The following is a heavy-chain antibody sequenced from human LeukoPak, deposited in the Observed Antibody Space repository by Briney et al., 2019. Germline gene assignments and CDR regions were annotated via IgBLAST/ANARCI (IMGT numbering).Heavy chain of an antibody. D-gene: IGHD2-8*01. J-gene: IGHJ4*02. CDR2: IYTSGNT. CDR3: ARVTSRLGVCDY. V-gene: IGHV4-61*02. CDR1: GGSISSGSYY. Sequence: PSETLSLTCTVSGGSISSGSYYWSWIRQPAGKGLEWIGRIYTSGNTNYNPSLKSRVTISVDTSKHQFSLKLSSVTAADTAVYYCARVTSRLGVCDYWGQGTLVTVSS.